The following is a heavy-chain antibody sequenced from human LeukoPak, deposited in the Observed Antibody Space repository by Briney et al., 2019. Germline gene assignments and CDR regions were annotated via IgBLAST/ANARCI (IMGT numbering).Heavy chain of an antibody. CDR3: ARQIELAGTAGFDF. V-gene: IGHV4-4*07. CDR2: IYSTGST. Sequence: SETLSLTCTASGGSISSYYWSWIRQPAGKGLEWIGRIYSTGSTNYNPSLKSRVTMSVDTSKNQFSLRLRSVTAADTAVYYCARQIELAGTAGFDFWGQGALVTVSS. J-gene: IGHJ4*02. CDR1: GGSISSYY. D-gene: IGHD6-13*01.